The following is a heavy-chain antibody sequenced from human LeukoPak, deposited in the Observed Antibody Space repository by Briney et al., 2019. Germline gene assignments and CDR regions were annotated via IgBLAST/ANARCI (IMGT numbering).Heavy chain of an antibody. CDR1: GYTFTSYG. CDR2: ISAYNGNT. J-gene: IGHJ4*02. Sequence: ASVKVSCKASGYTFTSYGISWVRQAPGRGLEWMGWISAYNGNTNYAQKLQGRVTMTTDTSTSTAYMELRSLRSDDTAVYYCARSSELRYFDWLFIFGSFDYWGQGTLVTVSS. D-gene: IGHD3-9*01. CDR3: ARSSELRYFDWLFIFGSFDY. V-gene: IGHV1-18*04.